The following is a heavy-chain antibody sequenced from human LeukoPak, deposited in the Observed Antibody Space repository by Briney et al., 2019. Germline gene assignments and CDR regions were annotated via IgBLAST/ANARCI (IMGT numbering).Heavy chain of an antibody. V-gene: IGHV4-39*07. CDR1: GGSISSSSYY. D-gene: IGHD3-16*02. CDR2: IYYSGST. Sequence: SETLSLTCTVSGGSISSSSYYWGWIRQPPGKGLEWIGSIYYSGSTYYNPSLKSRVTISVDTSKNQFSLKLSSVTAADTAVYYCAGDIYYDYVWGSYRYYVYWGQGTLVTVSS. CDR3: AGDIYYDYVWGSYRYYVY. J-gene: IGHJ4*02.